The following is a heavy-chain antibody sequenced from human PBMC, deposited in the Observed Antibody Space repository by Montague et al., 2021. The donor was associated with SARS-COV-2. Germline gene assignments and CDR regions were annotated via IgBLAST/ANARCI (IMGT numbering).Heavy chain of an antibody. V-gene: IGHV4-31*03. CDR2: IYYTGST. D-gene: IGHD5-12*01. CDR3: ARGRGYTGYDSD. Sequence: TLSLTCTVSGGSMNSGGYYWSWIRQHPGKGLEWIGYIYYTGSTFYXPSIKSRLTMSVDTSQNQFSLRLTSVTAADTAVYYCARGRGYTGYDSDWGQGTLVTVTS. J-gene: IGHJ4*02. CDR1: GGSMNSGGYY.